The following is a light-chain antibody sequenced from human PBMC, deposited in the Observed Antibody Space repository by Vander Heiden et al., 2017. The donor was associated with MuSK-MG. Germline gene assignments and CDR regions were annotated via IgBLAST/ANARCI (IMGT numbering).Light chain of an antibody. Sequence: DIQMTQSPSSLSASVGDRVTITCRASQSISTYLNWYQQEPGKAPKVLIYAASSLQSGVPSRFSGSGSGTDFTLAISSLQPEDFSTYFCQQSYRTPLTFGGGTKVEIK. CDR1: QSISTY. CDR3: QQSYRTPLT. V-gene: IGKV1-39*01. CDR2: AAS. J-gene: IGKJ4*01.